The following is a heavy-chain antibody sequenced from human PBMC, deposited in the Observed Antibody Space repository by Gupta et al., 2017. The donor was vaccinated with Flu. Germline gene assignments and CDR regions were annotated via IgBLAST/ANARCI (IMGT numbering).Heavy chain of an antibody. Sequence: SAISSSTSYIYYAESVKGRFTISRDNAKNSLILQMNNLRADDTAVYYCARGSRGGTGNDFDIWGQGTMVTVSS. CDR3: ARGSRGGTGNDFDI. J-gene: IGHJ3*02. CDR2: ISSSTSYI. V-gene: IGHV3-21*01. D-gene: IGHD3-9*01.